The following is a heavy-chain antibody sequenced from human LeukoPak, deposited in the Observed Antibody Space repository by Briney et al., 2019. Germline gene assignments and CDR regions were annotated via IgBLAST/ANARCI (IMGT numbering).Heavy chain of an antibody. CDR1: GFTFSSYE. Sequence: SGGSLRLSCAASGFTFSSYEMNWVRQAPGKGLEWVALISYDGSNKYYADSVKGRFTISRDNSKNTLYLQMNSLRAEDTAVYYCAKDISITIFGVVHNWFDPWGQGTLVTVSS. CDR3: AKDISITIFGVVHNWFDP. D-gene: IGHD3-3*01. J-gene: IGHJ5*02. V-gene: IGHV3-30*04. CDR2: ISYDGSNK.